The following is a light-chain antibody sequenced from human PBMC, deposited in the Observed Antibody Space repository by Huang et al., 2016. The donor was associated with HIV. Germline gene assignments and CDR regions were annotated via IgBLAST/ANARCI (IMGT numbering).Light chain of an antibody. Sequence: IQLTQSPSSLSASVGDRVTITCRASQDISTNLAWYQQKPGEAPKVLIYAASTLQSGVPSRFSGSVSGIYSTLTITNLQPEDFTTYYCQQLNNYPITFGQGTRLDIK. CDR1: QDISTN. CDR2: AAS. CDR3: QQLNNYPIT. V-gene: IGKV1-9*01. J-gene: IGKJ5*01.